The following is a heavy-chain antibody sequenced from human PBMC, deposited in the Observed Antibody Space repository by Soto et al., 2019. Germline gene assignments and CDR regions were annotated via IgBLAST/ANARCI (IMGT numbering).Heavy chain of an antibody. CDR3: ARDLWWYLH. V-gene: IGHV3-23*01. CDR2: ISAGSEGA. CDR1: GFTFSSHA. D-gene: IGHD2-15*01. J-gene: IGHJ4*02. Sequence: EVQLLESGGGLVQPGGALRLSCAASGFTFSSHAMSWVRQAPGKGLEWISSISAGSEGAYYADSVKGRFTISRDNSNNTQYLQMNSLRAEDTAVNYCARDLWWYLHWGQGTLVTVSS.